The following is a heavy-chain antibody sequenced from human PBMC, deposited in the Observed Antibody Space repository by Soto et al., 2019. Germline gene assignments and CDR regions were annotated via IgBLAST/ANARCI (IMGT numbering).Heavy chain of an antibody. J-gene: IGHJ6*02. CDR1: GFTFSSYA. V-gene: IGHV3-23*01. D-gene: IGHD3-3*01. Sequence: GGSLRLSCAASGFTFSSYAMSWVRQAPGKGLEWVSAISGSGGSTYYADSVKGRFTISRDNSKNTLYLQMNSLRAEDTAVYYCAIDVVDFWRAGHYYYGMDVWGQGTTVTVSS. CDR2: ISGSGGST. CDR3: AIDVVDFWRAGHYYYGMDV.